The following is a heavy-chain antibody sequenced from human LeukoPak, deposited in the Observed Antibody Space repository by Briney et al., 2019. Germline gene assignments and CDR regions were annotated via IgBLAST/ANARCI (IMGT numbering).Heavy chain of an antibody. J-gene: IGHJ6*03. CDR3: ARGGGSTYYDFWSGYYRRNYYYYYYMDV. CDR1: GYTFTSYD. Sequence: ASVKVSCKASGYTFTSYDINWVRQATGQGLVWMGWMSPNSGNTGYAQKFQGRVTMIRDTSISTAYMELSSLRSEDTAVYYCARGGGSTYYDFWSGYYRRNYYYYYYMDVWGKGTTVTVSS. CDR2: MSPNSGNT. V-gene: IGHV1-8*01. D-gene: IGHD3-3*01.